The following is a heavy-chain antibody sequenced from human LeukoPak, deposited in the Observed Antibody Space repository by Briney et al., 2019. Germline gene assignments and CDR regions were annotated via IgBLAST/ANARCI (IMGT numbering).Heavy chain of an antibody. J-gene: IGHJ4*02. V-gene: IGHV3-48*02. Sequence: GGSLRLSCAASGFTFSSYAMSWVRQAPGKGLEWVSYISSSSSTIYYADSVKGRFTISRDNAKNSLYLQMNSLRDEDTAVYYCARGAMIVVVNHFDYWGQGTLVTVSS. CDR3: ARGAMIVVVNHFDY. CDR1: GFTFSSYA. CDR2: ISSSSSTI. D-gene: IGHD3-22*01.